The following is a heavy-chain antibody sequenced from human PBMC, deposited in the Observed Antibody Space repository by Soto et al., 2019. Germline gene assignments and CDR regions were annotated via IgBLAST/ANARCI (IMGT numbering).Heavy chain of an antibody. CDR2: INPNSGGT. V-gene: IGHV1-2*02. Sequence: ASVKVSFKASGYTFTGYYMHWVRQAPGQGLEWMGWINPNSGGTNYAQKFQGRVTMTRDTSISTAYMELSRLRSDDTAVYYCARGVAVADPYYYYGMDVWGQGTTVTVS. J-gene: IGHJ6*02. D-gene: IGHD6-19*01. CDR3: ARGVAVADPYYYYGMDV. CDR1: GYTFTGYY.